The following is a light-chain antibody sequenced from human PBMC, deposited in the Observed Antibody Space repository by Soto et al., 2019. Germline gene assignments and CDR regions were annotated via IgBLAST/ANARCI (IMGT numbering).Light chain of an antibody. J-gene: IGLJ7*01. CDR3: TSYTTSSTLA. V-gene: IGLV2-14*01. CDR1: SSDVGGYDY. Sequence: QSALTQPASVSGSPGQSITISCTGTSSDVGGYDYVSWYQQHPGKAPKLMIYEVSNRPSGVSHRFSASKSGNTASLTISGLQAEDEADYYCTSYTTSSTLAFGGGTQLTVL. CDR2: EVS.